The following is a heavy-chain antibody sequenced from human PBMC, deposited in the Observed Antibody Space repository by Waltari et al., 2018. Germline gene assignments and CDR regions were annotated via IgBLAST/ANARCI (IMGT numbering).Heavy chain of an antibody. J-gene: IGHJ3*02. CDR3: ASAPYYDSSGYAFDI. CDR2: IYYSGST. V-gene: IGHV4-39*01. CDR1: GGSIRSSSYY. Sequence: QLQLQESGPGLVKPSETLSLTCTVSGGSIRSSSYYWGWLRQPPGKGLEWIGSIYYSGSTYYNPSLKSRVTISLDTSKNQFSLKLSSVTAADTAVYYCASAPYYDSSGYAFDIWGQGTMVTVSS. D-gene: IGHD3-22*01.